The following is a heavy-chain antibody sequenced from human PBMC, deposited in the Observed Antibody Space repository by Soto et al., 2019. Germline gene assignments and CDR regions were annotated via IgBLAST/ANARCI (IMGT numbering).Heavy chain of an antibody. D-gene: IGHD2-8*02. J-gene: IGHJ4*02. CDR2: INHSGRT. CDR3: ARDKITGLFDY. CDR1: GGSFSGYS. V-gene: IGHV4-34*01. Sequence: QVQLQQWGAGLLKPSETLSLTCAVYGGSFSGYSWTWIRQPPGTGLEWIGEINHSGRTNYNPSLKSRVTISVDPSKNQFSLKLTSVTAEDTAVYYCARDKITGLFDYWGQGTLVTVSS.